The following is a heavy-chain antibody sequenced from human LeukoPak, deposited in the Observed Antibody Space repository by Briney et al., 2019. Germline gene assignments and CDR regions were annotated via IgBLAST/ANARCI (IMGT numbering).Heavy chain of an antibody. CDR1: GGTFSSYA. Sequence: SVKVSCKASGGTFSSYAISWVRQAPGQGLEWMGGIIPIFGTANYAQKFQGRVTITADESTSTAYMELSSLRSEDTAAYYCAREAAAGRNFDYWGQGTLVTVSS. CDR2: IIPIFGTA. D-gene: IGHD6-13*01. CDR3: AREAAAGRNFDY. V-gene: IGHV1-69*13. J-gene: IGHJ4*02.